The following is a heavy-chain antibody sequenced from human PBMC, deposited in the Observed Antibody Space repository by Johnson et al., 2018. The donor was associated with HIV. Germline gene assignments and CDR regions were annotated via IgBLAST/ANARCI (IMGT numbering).Heavy chain of an antibody. J-gene: IGHJ3*02. CDR2: IYYDGTNK. CDR3: AKDAAAAALRAFDN. CDR1: GFTFSGYA. D-gene: IGHD6-13*01. Sequence: QVQLVESGGGVVQPGRSLRLSCAASGFTFSGYAMHWVRQAPGKGLEWVAVIYYDGTNKHYADSVKGRFTISRDNSKNPLFLQMNSLRAEDTAVYYCAKDAAAAALRAFDNWGQGTMVTVSS. V-gene: IGHV3-33*06.